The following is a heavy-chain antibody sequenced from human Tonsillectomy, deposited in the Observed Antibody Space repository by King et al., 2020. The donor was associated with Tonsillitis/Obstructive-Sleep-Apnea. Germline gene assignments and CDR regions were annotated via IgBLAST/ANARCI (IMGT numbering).Heavy chain of an antibody. Sequence: QLVQSGAEVKKPGESLKISCKASGYTFTSYWIGWVRQMPGKGLEWMGIIYPGDSDTRYSPSFQGQVTMSADNSINTAYLQWSSLKASYTAMYYCARHLGNLRYSGPYYFYYCFELWGQGTTVTVSS. CDR1: GYTFTSYW. J-gene: IGHJ6*02. D-gene: IGHD6-13*01. CDR3: ARHLGNLRYSGPYYFYYCFEL. V-gene: IGHV5-51*01. CDR2: IYPGDSDT.